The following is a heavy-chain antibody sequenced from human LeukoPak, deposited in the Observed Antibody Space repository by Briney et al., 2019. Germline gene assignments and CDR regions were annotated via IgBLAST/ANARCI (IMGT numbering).Heavy chain of an antibody. CDR2: IFPGDSDT. CDR3: ARQPGSGA. D-gene: IGHD1-14*01. CDR1: GYSFSSYW. Sequence: GESLKISCKASGYSFSSYWVAWVRQMPGKGLEWMGIIFPGDSDTRYSPSFEGQVTISADKSISTAYLQWKSLKASDTAVYYCARQPGSGAWGQGTLVTVSS. V-gene: IGHV5-51*01. J-gene: IGHJ5*02.